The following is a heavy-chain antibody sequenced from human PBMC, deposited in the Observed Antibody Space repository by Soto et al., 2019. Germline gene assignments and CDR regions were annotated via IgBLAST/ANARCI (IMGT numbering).Heavy chain of an antibody. CDR3: IQSRCGGDCLQSYASHYYYGMDV. CDR2: IYWDDDK. J-gene: IGHJ6*02. CDR1: GFSLSSSGVG. Sequence: QITLKESGPPLVKPTQTLTLTCTFSGFSLSSSGVGVGWIRQPPGKALEWLALIYWDDDKRYSPSLRSRLTINKDTSKNQVVITMTNMDPVDTATYYCIQSRCGGDCLQSYASHYYYGMDVWGQGATVTASS. D-gene: IGHD2-21*02. V-gene: IGHV2-5*02.